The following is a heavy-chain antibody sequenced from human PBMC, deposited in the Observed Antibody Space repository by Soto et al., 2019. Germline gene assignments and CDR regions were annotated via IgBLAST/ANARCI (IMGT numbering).Heavy chain of an antibody. D-gene: IGHD2-2*01. CDR1: GGSISSGFHY. V-gene: IGHV4-30-2*01. J-gene: IGHJ4*02. Sequence: SETLSLTCPVSGGSISSGFHYWSWIRQPPGKGLEWIGYMYHSGSTYYNPSLKSRVTISIDRSKNQFSLKLSSVTAADTAVYYCARVPDYWGQGILVTVSS. CDR3: ARVPDY. CDR2: MYHSGST.